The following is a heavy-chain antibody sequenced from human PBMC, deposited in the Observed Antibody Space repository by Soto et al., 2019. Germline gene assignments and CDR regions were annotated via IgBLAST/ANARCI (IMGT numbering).Heavy chain of an antibody. CDR3: ARARRNYGSGSYSP. CDR2: INHSGST. D-gene: IGHD3-10*01. CDR1: GGSFSGYY. J-gene: IGHJ5*02. Sequence: PSETLSLTCAVYGGSFSGYYWSWIRQPPGKGLEWIGEINHSGSTNYNPSLKSRVTISVDTSKNQFSLKLSSVTAADTAVYYCARARRNYGSGSYSPWSQATLVTVS. V-gene: IGHV4-34*01.